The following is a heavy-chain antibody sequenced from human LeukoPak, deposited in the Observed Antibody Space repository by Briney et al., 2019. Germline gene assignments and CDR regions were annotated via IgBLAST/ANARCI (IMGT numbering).Heavy chain of an antibody. D-gene: IGHD5-18*01. CDR3: ARGNTAMPEGTDY. J-gene: IGHJ4*02. CDR2: IIPILGIA. Sequence: ASVKVSCKASGGTFSSYAISWVRQAPGQGLEWMGRIIPILGIANYAQKFQGRVTITADKSTSTAYMELSSLRSEDTAVYYCARGNTAMPEGTDYWGQGTLVTVSS. CDR1: GGTFSSYA. V-gene: IGHV1-69*04.